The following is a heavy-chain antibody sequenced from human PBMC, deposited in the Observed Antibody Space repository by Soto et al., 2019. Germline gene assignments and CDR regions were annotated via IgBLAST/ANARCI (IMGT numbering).Heavy chain of an antibody. CDR2: IIPIFGTA. CDR3: ERDDPGIAAAGTDPYYYGMDV. D-gene: IGHD6-13*01. CDR1: GGTFSSYA. J-gene: IGHJ6*02. Sequence: QVQLVQSGAEVKKPGSSVKVSCKASGGTFSSYAISWVRQAPGQGLEWMGGIIPIFGTATYAQKFQGRVTITADESTSTAYMELSSLRSEDTAVYYCERDDPGIAAAGTDPYYYGMDVWGQGTTVTVSS. V-gene: IGHV1-69*01.